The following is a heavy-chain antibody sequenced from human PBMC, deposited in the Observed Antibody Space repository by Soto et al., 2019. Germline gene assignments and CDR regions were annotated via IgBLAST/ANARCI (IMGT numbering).Heavy chain of an antibody. CDR2: INPTGGSR. CDR3: ASDLAAGDY. CDR1: GYTFRNYY. Sequence: QVQLVQSGAEVKKPGASVNISCKASGYTFRNYYIHWVRQAPGQGLEWMGIINPTGGSRNYAQRFQGRVTLTMDTSTATVYMELSSLRFEDTAVYYCASDLAAGDYWGQGTLVTVSS. J-gene: IGHJ4*02. D-gene: IGHD2-15*01. V-gene: IGHV1-46*01.